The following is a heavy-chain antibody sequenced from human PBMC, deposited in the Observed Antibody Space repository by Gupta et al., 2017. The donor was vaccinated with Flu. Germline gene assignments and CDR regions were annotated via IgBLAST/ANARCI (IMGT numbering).Heavy chain of an antibody. CDR3: AKGRGGYGGNPRGYFQH. CDR1: GFTFSSYA. V-gene: IGHV3-23*01. D-gene: IGHD4-23*01. Sequence: EVQLLESGGGLVQPGGSLRLSCAASGFTFSSYAMSWVRQAPGKGLEWVSAISGSGGSTYYADSVKGRFPISRDNSKNTLYLQMNSLRAEDTAVYYCAKGRGGYGGNPRGYFQHWGQGTLVTVSS. J-gene: IGHJ1*01. CDR2: ISGSGGST.